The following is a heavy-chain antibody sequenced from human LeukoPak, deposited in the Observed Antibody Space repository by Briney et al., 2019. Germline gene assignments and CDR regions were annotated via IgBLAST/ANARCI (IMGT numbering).Heavy chain of an antibody. Sequence: ASVKVSCKASGPTFTSYGISWVRQAPGQGLEWMGWISAYNGNTNYAQKHQRRVTMTTDTSTSTVYMELRSLRSDDTAVYYCANKPNSSGYYLWGQGTLVTVSS. J-gene: IGHJ4*02. CDR3: ANKPNSSGYYL. CDR1: GPTFTSYG. V-gene: IGHV1-18*01. D-gene: IGHD3-22*01. CDR2: ISAYNGNT.